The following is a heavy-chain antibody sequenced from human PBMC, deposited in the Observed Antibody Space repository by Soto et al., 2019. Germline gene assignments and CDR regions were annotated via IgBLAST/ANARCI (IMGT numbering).Heavy chain of an antibody. CDR1: GFTFSSYG. Sequence: GGSLRLSCAASGFTFSSYGMHWVRQAPGKGLEWVAVIWYDGSNKYYADSVKGRFTISRDNSKNTLYLQMNSLRAEDTAVYYCARPETYYYDSSGYYAFDIWGQGTMVTVSS. D-gene: IGHD3-22*01. CDR2: IWYDGSNK. V-gene: IGHV3-33*01. CDR3: ARPETYYYDSSGYYAFDI. J-gene: IGHJ3*02.